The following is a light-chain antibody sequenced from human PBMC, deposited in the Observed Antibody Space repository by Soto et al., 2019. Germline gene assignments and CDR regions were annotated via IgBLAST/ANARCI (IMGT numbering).Light chain of an antibody. CDR2: EVN. Sequence: QSALTQPPSASGSPGQSVAISCSGTSGDVGAYNYVSWYQQHPGKAPKLIIYEVNKRPSGVPDRFSGSKSGNTASLTVSGLQAEDEADYYCSSHAASGVFGGGTKRTVL. CDR1: SGDVGAYNY. V-gene: IGLV2-8*01. J-gene: IGLJ3*02. CDR3: SSHAASGV.